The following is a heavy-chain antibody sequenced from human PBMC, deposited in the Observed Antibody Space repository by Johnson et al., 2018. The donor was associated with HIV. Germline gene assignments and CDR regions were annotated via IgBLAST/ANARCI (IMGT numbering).Heavy chain of an antibody. J-gene: IGHJ3*02. CDR1: GFTFSSYA. D-gene: IGHD6-6*01. Sequence: QVQLVESGGGVVQPGRSLKLSCAASGFTFSSYAMHWVRQAPGKGLDWVAFIWYDGSNKYYADSVKGRFTISRDNSKNTLYLQMNSLRAEDTAIYYCAREGIAARPGAFDIWGQGTMVTVSS. CDR2: IWYDGSNK. CDR3: AREGIAARPGAFDI. V-gene: IGHV3-33*08.